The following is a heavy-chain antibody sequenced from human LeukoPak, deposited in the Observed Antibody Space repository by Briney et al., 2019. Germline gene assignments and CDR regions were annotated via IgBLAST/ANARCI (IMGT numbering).Heavy chain of an antibody. CDR3: AREPPGY. CDR1: GGSVTSGNDY. J-gene: IGHJ4*02. Sequence: SQTLSLTCTVPGGSVTSGNDYWNWIRQPAGKGLEWIGRIYTNGGASYNPSLKSRVTISIDASKNQFSLKLTSVTDADTAVYYCAREPPGYWGQGILVTVSS. V-gene: IGHV4-61*02. CDR2: IYTNGGA.